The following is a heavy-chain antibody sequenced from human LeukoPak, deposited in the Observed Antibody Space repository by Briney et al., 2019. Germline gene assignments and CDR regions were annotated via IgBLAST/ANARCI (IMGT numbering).Heavy chain of an antibody. D-gene: IGHD6-13*01. CDR3: ARDEAAAAPEYFQH. V-gene: IGHV3-30-3*01. CDR1: GFTFSGYA. CDR2: ISYDGSNK. Sequence: GGSLRLSCAASGFTFSGYAMHWVRQAPGKGLEWVAVISYDGSNKYYADSVKGRFTISRDNSKNTLYLQMNSLRAEDTAVYYCARDEAAAAPEYFQHWGQGTLVTVSS. J-gene: IGHJ1*01.